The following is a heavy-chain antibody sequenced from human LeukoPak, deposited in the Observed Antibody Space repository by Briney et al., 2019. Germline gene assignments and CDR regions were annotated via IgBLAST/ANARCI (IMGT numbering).Heavy chain of an antibody. Sequence: PSETLSLTCTVSGGSISSDRFYWTRVQQPAGKGLEWIGRIKGSITNYNPSLKSRVDISVDTSTNQFSLKLNSLTAADTAVYYCARVPDWTYAADYWGQGTLVTVSS. J-gene: IGHJ4*02. V-gene: IGHV4-61*02. CDR3: ARVPDWTYAADY. CDR1: GGSISSDRFY. CDR2: IKGSIT. D-gene: IGHD3/OR15-3a*01.